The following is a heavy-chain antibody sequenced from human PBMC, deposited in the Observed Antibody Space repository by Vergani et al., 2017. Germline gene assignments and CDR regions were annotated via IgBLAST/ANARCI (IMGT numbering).Heavy chain of an antibody. CDR3: TKGLGTNSWWGGLDS. J-gene: IGHJ4*02. CDR1: GFTFSSYG. Sequence: QVHLVESGGGVVQPGGSLRLSCSASGFTFSSYGFHWVRQAPGKGLEWVAFIWNDGNKEFYADSVKGRFTISRDNSKNTLYLQRSRLGSEDSALYYCTKGLGTNSWWGGLDSWGQGTLVSVSS. CDR2: IWNDGNKE. V-gene: IGHV3-30*02. D-gene: IGHD2-15*01.